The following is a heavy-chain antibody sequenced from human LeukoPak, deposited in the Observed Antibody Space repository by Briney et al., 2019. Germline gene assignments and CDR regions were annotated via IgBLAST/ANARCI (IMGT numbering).Heavy chain of an antibody. J-gene: IGHJ4*02. CDR3: ASGWGVAGQSPLDY. CDR1: GGSISSYY. Sequence: PSETLSLTCTVSGGSISSYYWSWIRQPPGKGLEWIGYIYYSGSTNYNPSLKSRVTISVDTSKNQFSLKLSSVTAADTAVYYCASGWGVAGQSPLDYWGQGTLVTVSS. V-gene: IGHV4-59*01. D-gene: IGHD6-19*01. CDR2: IYYSGST.